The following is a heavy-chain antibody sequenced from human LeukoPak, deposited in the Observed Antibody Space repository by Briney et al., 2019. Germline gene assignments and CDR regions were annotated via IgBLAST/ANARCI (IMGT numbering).Heavy chain of an antibody. V-gene: IGHV4-61*01. CDR2: IYYSGST. Sequence: SETLSLTCTVSVDSVSSGTYCRSWIRQPPGEGLEWLGYIYYSGSTNYNPPLKSRVTISVDTSKNQFSLKLSSVTAADTAVYYCARITGGSGWYYFDYWGQGTLVTVSS. D-gene: IGHD6-19*01. CDR3: ARITGGSGWYYFDY. J-gene: IGHJ4*02. CDR1: VDSVSSGTYC.